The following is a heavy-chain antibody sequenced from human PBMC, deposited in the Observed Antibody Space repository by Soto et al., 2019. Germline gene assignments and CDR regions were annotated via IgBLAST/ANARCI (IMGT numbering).Heavy chain of an antibody. CDR1: GGTFSTFG. D-gene: IGHD4-17*01. V-gene: IGHV1-69*01. CDR2: IIPFFGTA. Sequence: QVQLVQSGTEVKKTGSSVKVSCKASGGTFSTFGSSWVRQAPGQGLEWMGGIIPFFGTARYSQKFEDRITINADEATNTVYMDLRSLTSEDTDIYYCAKSAPMDAGDKYYYDFWGQGALVTVSS. J-gene: IGHJ4*02. CDR3: AKSAPMDAGDKYYYDF.